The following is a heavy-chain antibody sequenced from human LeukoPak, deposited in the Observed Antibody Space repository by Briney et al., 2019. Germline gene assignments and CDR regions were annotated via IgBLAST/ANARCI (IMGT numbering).Heavy chain of an antibody. CDR2: ISSSSLYI. CDR1: GFTFSDYS. D-gene: IGHD5-12*01. V-gene: IGHV3-21*06. Sequence: PGGSLRLSCAASGFTFSDYSMNWVRQAPGKGLEWVSYISSSSLYINYADSVKGRFTVSRDNAKNSLFLQMNSLRAEDTAVYYCVREAYEYHFDYWGQGPLVSVSS. CDR3: VREAYEYHFDY. J-gene: IGHJ4*02.